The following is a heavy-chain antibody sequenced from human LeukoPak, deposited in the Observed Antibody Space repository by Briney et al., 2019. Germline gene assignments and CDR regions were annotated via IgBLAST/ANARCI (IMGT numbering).Heavy chain of an antibody. J-gene: IGHJ4*02. CDR3: ARGSFPKRLRFLEWLFDY. Sequence: GGSLRLSCAASGFTFSSYSMNWVRQAPGKGLEWVSSISSSSSYIYYADSVKGRFTISRDNAKNSLYLQMNSLRAEDTAVYYCARGSFPKRLRFLEWLFDYWGQGTLVTVSS. CDR2: ISSSSSYI. V-gene: IGHV3-21*01. CDR1: GFTFSSYS. D-gene: IGHD3-3*01.